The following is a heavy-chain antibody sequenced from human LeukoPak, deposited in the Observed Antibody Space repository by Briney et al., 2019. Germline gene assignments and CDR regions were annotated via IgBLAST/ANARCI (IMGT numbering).Heavy chain of an antibody. J-gene: IGHJ1*01. CDR1: AYTFTSCG. Sequence: ASVKVSCKASAYTFTSCGISWVRQAHGQGLEWMGWISAYNGKTNYAQKLQGRVTMTTDTSTCTAYMDLTSLRSDAKAVYYCAREEGYSRSWYVDWGQGTPVTVSS. CDR3: AREEGYSRSWYVD. D-gene: IGHD6-13*01. V-gene: IGHV1-18*01. CDR2: ISAYNGKT.